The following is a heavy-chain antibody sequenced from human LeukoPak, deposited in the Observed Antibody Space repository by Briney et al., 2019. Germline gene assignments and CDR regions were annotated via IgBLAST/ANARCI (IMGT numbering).Heavy chain of an antibody. CDR2: IIPIFGTA. CDR1: GGTFSSYA. D-gene: IGHD1-7*01. CDR3: ASDNYAGANWFDP. Sequence: SVKVSCKASGGTFSSYAISWVRQAPGQGLEWMGGIIPIFGTANYAQKFQGRVTITTDESTSTAYMELSSLRSEDTAVYYCASDNYAGANWFDPWGQGTLVTVSS. V-gene: IGHV1-69*05. J-gene: IGHJ5*02.